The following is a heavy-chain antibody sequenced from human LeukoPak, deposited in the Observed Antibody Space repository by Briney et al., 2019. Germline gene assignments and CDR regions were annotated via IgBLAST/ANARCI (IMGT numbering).Heavy chain of an antibody. V-gene: IGHV4-61*02. Sequence: SVTLSLTCTVSGGSISSGSYYWSWIRQPAGKGLEWIGRIYTSGSTNYNPSLKSRVTISVDTSKNQFSLKLSSVTAADTAVYYCARDVPSTVVRGGWFDPWGQGTLVTVSS. D-gene: IGHD4-23*01. J-gene: IGHJ5*02. CDR1: GGSISSGSYY. CDR2: IYTSGST. CDR3: ARDVPSTVVRGGWFDP.